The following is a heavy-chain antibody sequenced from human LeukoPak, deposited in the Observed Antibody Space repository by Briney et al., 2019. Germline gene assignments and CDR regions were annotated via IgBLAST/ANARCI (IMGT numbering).Heavy chain of an antibody. CDR3: AKTFRWLQLKSALDY. Sequence: PGGSLRLSCAASGFTFSSYGMHRVRQAPGKGLEWVAVISYDGSNKYYADSVKGRFTISRDNSKNTLYLQMNSLRAEDTAVYYCAKTFRWLQLKSALDYWGQGTLVTVSS. D-gene: IGHD5-24*01. V-gene: IGHV3-30*18. CDR2: ISYDGSNK. J-gene: IGHJ4*02. CDR1: GFTFSSYG.